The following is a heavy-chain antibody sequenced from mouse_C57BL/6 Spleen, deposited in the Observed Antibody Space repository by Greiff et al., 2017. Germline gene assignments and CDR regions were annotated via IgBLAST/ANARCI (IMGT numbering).Heavy chain of an antibody. CDR2: IDPEDGET. V-gene: IGHV14-2*01. J-gene: IGHJ2*01. CDR1: GFNITVYY. Sequence: VQLQQSGAELVKPGASVKLSCTASGFNITVYYMHWVKQRTEQGLEWIGRIDPEDGETKYAPKFQGKATITADTSSNTASLQLSCLTSEDTAIYDCARGLGLRSVVEGFDYWGQGTTLTVSS. D-gene: IGHD1-1*01. CDR3: ARGLGLRSVVEGFDY.